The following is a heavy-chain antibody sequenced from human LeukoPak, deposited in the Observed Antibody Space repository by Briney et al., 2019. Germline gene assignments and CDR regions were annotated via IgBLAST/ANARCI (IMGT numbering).Heavy chain of an antibody. D-gene: IGHD1-1*01. V-gene: IGHV3-48*04. Sequence: PGGSLRLSCAASGFTFSSYSMNWVRQAPGKGLEWVSFISSSSSTIYYADSVKGRFTISRDNAKNSLYLQMNSLRAEDTAVYYCASELATYYFDYWGQGTLVTVSS. CDR1: GFTFSSYS. CDR3: ASELATYYFDY. CDR2: ISSSSSTI. J-gene: IGHJ4*02.